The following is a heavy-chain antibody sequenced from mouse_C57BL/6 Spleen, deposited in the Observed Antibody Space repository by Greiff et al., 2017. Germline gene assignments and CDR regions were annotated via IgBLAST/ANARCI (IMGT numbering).Heavy chain of an antibody. Sequence: EVKVVESGGGLVQPGGSLSLSCAASGFTFTDYYMSWVRQPPGKALEWLGFIRNKANGYTTEYSASVKGRFTISRDNSQSILYLQMNALRAEDSATYYCARYLGRFGYWGQGTTLTVSS. CDR2: IRNKANGYTT. CDR1: GFTFTDYY. J-gene: IGHJ2*01. CDR3: ARYLGRFGY. V-gene: IGHV7-3*01. D-gene: IGHD4-1*01.